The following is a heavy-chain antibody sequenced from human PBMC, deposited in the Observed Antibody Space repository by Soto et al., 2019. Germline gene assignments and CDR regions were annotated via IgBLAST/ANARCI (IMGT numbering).Heavy chain of an antibody. CDR1: GYTFTSYG. CDR3: ARGYCSGGSYSDYFDY. Sequence: ASVKVSCKASGYTFTSYGISWVRQAPGQGLEWMGWISAYNGNTNYAQKLQGRVTMTTDTSTSTAYMELRSLRSDDTAVYYCARGYCSGGSYSDYFDYWGQGTLVTVSS. J-gene: IGHJ4*02. CDR2: ISAYNGNT. D-gene: IGHD2-15*01. V-gene: IGHV1-18*01.